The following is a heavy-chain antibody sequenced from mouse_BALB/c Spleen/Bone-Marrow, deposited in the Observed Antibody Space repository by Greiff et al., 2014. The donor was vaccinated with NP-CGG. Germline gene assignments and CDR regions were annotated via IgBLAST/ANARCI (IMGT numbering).Heavy chain of an antibody. V-gene: IGHV1-54*01. Sequence: QVQLQQSGAELVRPGTAVNVSCKASGYAFTNYLIDWVKQRPGQGLEWIGVINPGSGGANYNEKFKVKATLTADKSSGTAYMQPCSLTSDYSAADFCERCGRYYFDYWGQGTTLTVSS. CDR3: ERCGRYYFDY. CDR2: INPGSGGA. J-gene: IGHJ2*01. CDR1: GYAFTNYL.